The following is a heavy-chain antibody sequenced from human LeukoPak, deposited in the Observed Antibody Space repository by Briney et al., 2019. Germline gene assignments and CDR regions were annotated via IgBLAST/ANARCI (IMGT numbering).Heavy chain of an antibody. V-gene: IGHV3-23*01. J-gene: IGHJ4*02. Sequence: GGSLRLSCAASGFTLSSYAMSWVRQAPGKRLEWVSAISGRGDTIFYADSLRGRFTVSRDNSKNTLYLQMNSLRAEDTAVYYCAKATMATTYFDYWGQGTLVTVSS. CDR2: ISGRGDTI. CDR1: GFTLSSYA. CDR3: AKATMATTYFDY. D-gene: IGHD5-24*01.